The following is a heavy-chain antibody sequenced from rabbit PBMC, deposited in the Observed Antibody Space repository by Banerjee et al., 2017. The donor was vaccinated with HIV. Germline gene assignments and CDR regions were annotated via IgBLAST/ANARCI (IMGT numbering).Heavy chain of an antibody. CDR2: IDPVFGST. CDR1: GFDFSSYY. J-gene: IGHJ4*01. Sequence: QSLEESGGDLVKPGGTLTLTCKASGFDFSSYYMSWVRQAPGKGLEWIGYIDPVFGSTYYASWVNGRFTISSHNAQNTLYLQLNSLTAADTATYFCARGSNTDAYADYTYAFNFWGPGTLVTVS. D-gene: IGHD6-1*01. CDR3: ARGSNTDAYADYTYAFNF. V-gene: IGHV1S7*01.